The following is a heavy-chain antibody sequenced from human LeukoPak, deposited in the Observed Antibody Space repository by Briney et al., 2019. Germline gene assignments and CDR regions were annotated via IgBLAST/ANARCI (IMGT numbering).Heavy chain of an antibody. J-gene: IGHJ4*02. Sequence: PGGSLRLSCAASGFTFSSYSMNWVRQAPGKGLEWVSFISSSSSYIYYADSVKGRFTISRDNAKNSLYLQMNSLRAEDTAVYYCGRGGYSGYGFDCWGQGTLVTVSS. V-gene: IGHV3-21*01. CDR3: GRGGYSGYGFDC. CDR1: GFTFSSYS. CDR2: ISSSSSYI. D-gene: IGHD5-12*01.